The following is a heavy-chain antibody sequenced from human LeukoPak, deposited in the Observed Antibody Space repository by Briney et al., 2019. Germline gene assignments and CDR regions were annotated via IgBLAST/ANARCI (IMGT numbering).Heavy chain of an antibody. CDR1: GYTFTGYY. CDR3: ARDRSYSSSWRRFVNFDY. CDR2: INPNSGGT. J-gene: IGHJ4*02. D-gene: IGHD6-13*01. V-gene: IGHV1-2*02. Sequence: GASVKVSCKASGYTFTGYYMHWVRQAPGQGLEWMGWINPNSGGTNYAQKLQGRVTMTRDTSISTAYMELSRLRSDDTAVYYCARDRSYSSSWRRFVNFDYWGQGTLVTVSS.